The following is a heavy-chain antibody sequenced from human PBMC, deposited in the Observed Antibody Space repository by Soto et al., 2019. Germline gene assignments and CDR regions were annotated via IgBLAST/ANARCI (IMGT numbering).Heavy chain of an antibody. CDR3: ARIYTRSYSIEI. Sequence: GGSLRLSCAASGFTFSSYAMSWVRQAPGKGLEWVSAISGSGGRTYYADSVKGRFTISRDNAKNSLYLQMNSLRAEDTAVYFCARIYTRSYSIEIWGQGTLVTVSS. CDR1: GFTFSSYA. D-gene: IGHD3-10*01. CDR2: ISGSGGRT. J-gene: IGHJ4*02. V-gene: IGHV3-23*01.